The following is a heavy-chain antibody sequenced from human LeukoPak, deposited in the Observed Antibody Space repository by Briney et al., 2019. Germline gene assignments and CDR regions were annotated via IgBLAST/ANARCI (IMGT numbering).Heavy chain of an antibody. D-gene: IGHD3-22*01. J-gene: IGHJ3*02. CDR3: ARELYYYDSSGLDI. CDR1: GFTFSSYW. V-gene: IGHV3-7*03. Sequence: PGGSLRLSCAASGFTFSSYWMSWVRQAPGKGLEWVANIKQDGSEKYYVDSVKGRFTISRDNAKNSLYLQMNSLRAEDTALYYCARELYYYDSSGLDIWGQGTMVTVSS. CDR2: IKQDGSEK.